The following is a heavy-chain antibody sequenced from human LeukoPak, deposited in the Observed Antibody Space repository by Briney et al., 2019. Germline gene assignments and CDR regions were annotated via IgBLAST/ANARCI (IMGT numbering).Heavy chain of an antibody. J-gene: IGHJ4*02. CDR2: IRRSGRTI. Sequence: PGGSMSLACAVYAFTLSSYEMNWVRQAPGRGREWVSYIRRSGRTIYYADSVKGRFTISRDNAKNSLYLQMNSRRAEDTAVYYCARGGGWRHCDCWGRGTGVTVS. V-gene: IGHV3-48*03. CDR1: AFTLSSYE. D-gene: IGHD6-19*01. CDR3: ARGGGWRHCDC.